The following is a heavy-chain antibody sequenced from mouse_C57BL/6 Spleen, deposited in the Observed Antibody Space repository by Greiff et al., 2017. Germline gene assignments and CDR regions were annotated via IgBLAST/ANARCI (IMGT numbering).Heavy chain of an antibody. D-gene: IGHD2-10*02. V-gene: IGHV5-4*01. J-gene: IGHJ1*03. CDR3: ARDLVPYWYFYV. CDR2: LNDGCSYT. Sequence: EVKLMESGGGLVKPGGSLKLSCAASGFTFSSYAMSWVRQTPEKRLEWVATLNDGCSYTYYPANVKGRVTISRDNAKNNLYLQMFHLKSEDKTMYYCARDLVPYWYFYVWGTVTTVTVSS. CDR1: GFTFSSYA.